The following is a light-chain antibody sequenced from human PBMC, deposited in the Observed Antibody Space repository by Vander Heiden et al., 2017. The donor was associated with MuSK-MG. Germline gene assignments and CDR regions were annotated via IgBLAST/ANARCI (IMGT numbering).Light chain of an antibody. J-gene: IGLJ3*02. CDR3: SSYTSSSTLV. V-gene: IGLV2-14*01. CDR2: DVS. Sequence: QSALTQPASVSGSPGQSIPISCTGTSSDVGGYNYLSWYQQHPGKAPKLMINDVSNRPAGVSNRFSGSKSGNTASLTISGLQAEDEADYYCSSYTSSSTLVFGGGTKLTVL. CDR1: SSDVGGYNY.